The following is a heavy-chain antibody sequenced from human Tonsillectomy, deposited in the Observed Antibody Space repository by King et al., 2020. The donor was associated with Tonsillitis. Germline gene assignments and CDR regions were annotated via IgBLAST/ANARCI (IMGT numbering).Heavy chain of an antibody. CDR1: GFTFSSYW. Sequence: VQLVESGGGLVQPGGSLRLSCAASGFTFSSYWMNWVRQAPGKGLEWVSRITSDGTSTIYADSVKCRFTISRDNSQNTLYLQMNSLRAEDTAVYYCARDRPATASHWGQGTLVTVSS. CDR3: ARDRPATASH. J-gene: IGHJ4*02. V-gene: IGHV3-74*01. D-gene: IGHD2-21*02. CDR2: ITSDGTST.